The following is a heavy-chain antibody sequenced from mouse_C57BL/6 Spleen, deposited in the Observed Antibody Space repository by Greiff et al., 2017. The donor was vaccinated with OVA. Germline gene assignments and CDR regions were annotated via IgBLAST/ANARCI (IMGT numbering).Heavy chain of an antibody. Sequence: EVKLMESGGGLVQPGGSMKLSCVASGFTFSNYWMNWVRQSPEKGLEWVAQIRLKSENYATHYAESVKGRFTISRDDSKSSVYLQMNNLRAEDTGIYYCTGYGSSYGWGQGTTLTVSS. CDR1: GFTFSNYW. D-gene: IGHD1-1*01. CDR2: IRLKSENYAT. V-gene: IGHV6-3*01. J-gene: IGHJ2*01. CDR3: TGYGSSYG.